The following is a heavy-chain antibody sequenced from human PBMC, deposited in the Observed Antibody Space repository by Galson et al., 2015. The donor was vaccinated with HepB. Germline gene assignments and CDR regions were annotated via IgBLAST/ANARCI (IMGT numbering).Heavy chain of an antibody. CDR3: ARCRGARYYYYMDV. J-gene: IGHJ6*03. CDR1: GYSFITYW. V-gene: IGHV5-51*03. Sequence: QSGAEVKKPGESLKISYKASGYSFITYWIAWVRQMPGKDLEWMGITYPGDSDTTYSPSFQGQVTMSVDKSINTAYLQWSGLKASDTATYYCARCRGARYYYYMDVWGKGTTVTVSS. D-gene: IGHD2-15*01. CDR2: TYPGDSDT.